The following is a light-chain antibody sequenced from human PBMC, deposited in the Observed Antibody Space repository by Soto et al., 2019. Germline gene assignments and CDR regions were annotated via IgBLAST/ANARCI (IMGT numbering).Light chain of an antibody. Sequence: EIVLTQSPGTLSLSPGERATLSCRSSQSVSSNYLAWYQQKPDQAPRLVIYDVSGRATGIPDWFSGSGSGTDFTLTFIRVEPEDCAVYYCQQDGRSPSFGQGTKVEIK. J-gene: IGKJ1*01. V-gene: IGKV3-20*01. CDR3: QQDGRSPS. CDR2: DVS. CDR1: QSVSSNY.